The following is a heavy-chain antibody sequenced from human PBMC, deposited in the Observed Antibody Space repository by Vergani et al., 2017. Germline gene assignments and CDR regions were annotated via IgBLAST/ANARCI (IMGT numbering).Heavy chain of an antibody. V-gene: IGHV3-21*01. CDR2: ISSSSSYI. CDR3: ARDGAYDYVWGSYHYGMDV. CDR1: GFTFSSYS. D-gene: IGHD3-16*02. J-gene: IGHJ6*02. Sequence: AASGFTFSSYSMNWVRQAPGKGLEWVSSISSSSSYIYYADSGKGRFTISRDNAKNSLYLQMNSLRAEDTAVYYCARDGAYDYVWGSYHYGMDVWGQGTTVTVSS.